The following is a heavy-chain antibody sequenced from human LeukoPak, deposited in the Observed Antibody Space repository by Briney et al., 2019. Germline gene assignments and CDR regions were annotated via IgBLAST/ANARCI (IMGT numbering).Heavy chain of an antibody. Sequence: SETLSLTCTVSGGSISSYYWSWIRQPPGKGLEWIGYIYYSGSTNYNPSPKSRVTISVDTSKNQFSLKLSSVTAADTAVYYCASRDGIAAAAFDIWGQGTMVTVSS. CDR1: GGSISSYY. V-gene: IGHV4-59*08. D-gene: IGHD6-13*01. CDR2: IYYSGST. J-gene: IGHJ3*02. CDR3: ASRDGIAAAAFDI.